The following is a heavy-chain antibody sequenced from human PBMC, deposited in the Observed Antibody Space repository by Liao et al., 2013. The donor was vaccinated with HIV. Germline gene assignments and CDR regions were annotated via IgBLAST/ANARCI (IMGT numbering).Heavy chain of an antibody. CDR2: IYYSGSP. CDR3: AKVGMTTITGYYYYVDV. J-gene: IGHJ6*03. Sequence: QLQLQESGPGLVKPSETLSLACTVSGGSISGKTYYWGWIRQPPGKGLEWMGSIYYSGSPYYSPSLRSRVTISVDTSRNHFSLTLDSVTAADTAVYYCAKVGMTTITGYYYYVDVWGKGATVTVSS. CDR1: GGSISGKTYY. D-gene: IGHD4-11*01. V-gene: IGHV4-39*02.